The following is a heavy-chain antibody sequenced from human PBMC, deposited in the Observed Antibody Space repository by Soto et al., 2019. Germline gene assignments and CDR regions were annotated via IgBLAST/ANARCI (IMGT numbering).Heavy chain of an antibody. V-gene: IGHV3-48*02. CDR1: GFTFSSYS. CDR2: ISSSSSTI. CDR3: ARVSGFWTGLPPFDY. Sequence: SGGSLRLSCAASGFTFSSYSMNWVRQAPGKGLEWVSYISSSSSTIYYADSVKGRFTISRDNAKNSLYLQMNSLRDEDTAVYYCARVSGFWTGLPPFDYWGQGTLVTVSS. D-gene: IGHD3-3*01. J-gene: IGHJ4*02.